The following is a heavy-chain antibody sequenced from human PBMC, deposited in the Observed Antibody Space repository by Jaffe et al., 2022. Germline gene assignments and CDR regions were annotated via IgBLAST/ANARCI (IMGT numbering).Heavy chain of an antibody. J-gene: IGHJ3*01. CDR2: ISWDGYST. D-gene: IGHD2-8*02. CDR1: GFTFHNYG. CDR3: ARDISGQYCIGGACSPWHAVDV. V-gene: IGHV3-43*01. Sequence: EVQLVESGGLVVQPGGSLRLSCAASGFTFHNYGMNWVRQASGKGLEWVSFISWDGYSTYFSDSVKGRFNISRDNSKNSLYLQMNSLKTEDTALYFCARDISGQYCIGGACSPWHAVDVWGQGTTVTVSS.